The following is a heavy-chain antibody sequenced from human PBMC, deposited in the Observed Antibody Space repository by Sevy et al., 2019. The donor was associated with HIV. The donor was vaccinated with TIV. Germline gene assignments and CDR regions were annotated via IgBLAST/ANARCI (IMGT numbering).Heavy chain of an antibody. CDR1: GFSFSIYS. D-gene: IGHD5-12*01. J-gene: IGHJ4*02. V-gene: IGHV3-48*01. Sequence: GESLKISCAASGFSFSIYSMNWVRQAPGRGLEWVSYMSNTGSTIHDADSVKGRFTISRDNAKNSLYLQMNSLRAEDTAVYYCASQRGGYERLYYFDYWGQGTLVTVSS. CDR3: ASQRGGYERLYYFDY. CDR2: MSNTGSTI.